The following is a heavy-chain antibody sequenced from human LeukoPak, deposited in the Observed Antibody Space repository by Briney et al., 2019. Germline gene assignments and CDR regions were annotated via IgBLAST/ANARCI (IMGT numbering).Heavy chain of an antibody. CDR1: GGSFSTYY. CDR3: ARVRTAAGNFDY. J-gene: IGHJ4*02. Sequence: SETLSLTCAVYGGSFSTYYWSWIRQPPGKGLEWIGEINHSGSTNYKPSLKSRVTISVDTSKNQFSLKLNSVTAADTAVYYCARVRTAAGNFDYWGQGTLVTVSS. V-gene: IGHV4-34*01. D-gene: IGHD6-13*01. CDR2: INHSGST.